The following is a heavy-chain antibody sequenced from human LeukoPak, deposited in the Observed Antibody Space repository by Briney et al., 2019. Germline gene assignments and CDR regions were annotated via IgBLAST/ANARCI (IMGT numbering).Heavy chain of an antibody. CDR2: IWYDGSNK. Sequence: GGSLRLSCATSGLTFSSYGMHWVRQAPGKGLEWVTFIWYDGSNKIYADSVKGRFTISRDNSKNTLYLQMNSLRGEDTAVYYCARDLSAYSFDYWGQGTLVTVSS. D-gene: IGHD3-16*01. CDR3: ARDLSAYSFDY. CDR1: GLTFSSYG. V-gene: IGHV3-30*02. J-gene: IGHJ4*02.